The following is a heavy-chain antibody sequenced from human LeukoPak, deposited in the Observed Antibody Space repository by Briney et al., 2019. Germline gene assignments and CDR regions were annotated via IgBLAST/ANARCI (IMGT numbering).Heavy chain of an antibody. CDR1: GGSISSYY. D-gene: IGHD2-15*01. J-gene: IGHJ3*02. Sequence: PSETLSLTCTVSGGSISSYYWSWIRQPPGKGLEWIGYIYYSGSTTYNPSLKSRVTISVDTSKSQFSLNLNSVTAADTAVYYCAKWSESGHAFDIWGQGTMVTVSS. V-gene: IGHV4-59*01. CDR3: AKWSESGHAFDI. CDR2: IYYSGST.